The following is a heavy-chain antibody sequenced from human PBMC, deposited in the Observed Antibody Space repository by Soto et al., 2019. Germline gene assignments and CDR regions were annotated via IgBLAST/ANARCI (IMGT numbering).Heavy chain of an antibody. CDR1: GFTFSSYG. J-gene: IGHJ4*02. CDR3: AKALGELSPESYDD. V-gene: IGHV3-30*18. CDR2: ISYDGSDK. D-gene: IGHD3-16*02. Sequence: QVQLVESGGGVVQPGRSLRLSCAASGFTFSSYGMHWVRQAPGKGLEWVAVISYDGSDKYYADSVKGRFTISRDNSKNTLNLQMNSLRADDTAVYYCAKALGELSPESYDDRGQGTLITVSS.